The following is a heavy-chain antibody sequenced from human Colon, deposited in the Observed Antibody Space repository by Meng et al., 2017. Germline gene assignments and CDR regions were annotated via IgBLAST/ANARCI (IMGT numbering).Heavy chain of an antibody. CDR3: AKSSRACSYGHRATLEY. D-gene: IGHD3-16*01. CDR1: GFTFSNYA. J-gene: IGHJ4*02. V-gene: IGHV3-23*01. Sequence: GESLKISCAASGFTFSNYAMSWVRQAPGKGLEWVSSISGNGINTYFADSVKGRFTISRDSSKNTLYLQMTSLRAEDTAIYYCAKSSRACSYGHRATLEYWGQGTLVTVSS. CDR2: ISGNGINT.